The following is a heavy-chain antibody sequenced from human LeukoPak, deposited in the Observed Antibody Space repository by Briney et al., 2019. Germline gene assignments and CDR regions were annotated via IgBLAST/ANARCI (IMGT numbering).Heavy chain of an antibody. CDR1: GFTFSGYG. J-gene: IGHJ3*02. Sequence: GGSLRLSCAASGFTFSGYGMSWVRQAPGKGLEWVANIKQDGSEKYYVDSVKGRFTVSRDNAKNSLYLQMNSLRAEDTAGYYCAKNLDYVFDIWGQGTMVTVSS. D-gene: IGHD3/OR15-3a*01. V-gene: IGHV3-7*01. CDR3: AKNLDYVFDI. CDR2: IKQDGSEK.